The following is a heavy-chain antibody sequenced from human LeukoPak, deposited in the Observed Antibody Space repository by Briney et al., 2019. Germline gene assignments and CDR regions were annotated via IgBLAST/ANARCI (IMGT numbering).Heavy chain of an antibody. D-gene: IGHD6-19*01. V-gene: IGHV4-4*03. CDR1: GGSISSDNW. Sequence: PPGTLSLTCAVSGGSISSDNWWSWVRQPPGKGLEWIGEIYHSGSTNYNPSLQSRVTISVDKSNNHFSLRLTSVTAADTAVYYCATNGWYCLDHWGQGALVTVSS. J-gene: IGHJ1*01. CDR3: ATNGWYCLDH. CDR2: IYHSGST.